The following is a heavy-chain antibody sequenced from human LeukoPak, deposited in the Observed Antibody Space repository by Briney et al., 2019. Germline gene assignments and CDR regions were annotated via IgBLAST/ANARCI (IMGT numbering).Heavy chain of an antibody. Sequence: PGGSLRLSCAASGFTFDDYAMHWVRQAPGKGLEWVSLISGDGGSTYYADSVKGRFTISRDNSKNSLYLQMNSLRTEDPALYYCAKDMIRSLGLLRYFDWLSQSGPWFDPWGQGTLVTVSS. CDR2: ISGDGGST. CDR3: AKDMIRSLGLLRYFDWLSQSGPWFDP. J-gene: IGHJ5*02. V-gene: IGHV3-43*02. CDR1: GFTFDDYA. D-gene: IGHD3-9*01.